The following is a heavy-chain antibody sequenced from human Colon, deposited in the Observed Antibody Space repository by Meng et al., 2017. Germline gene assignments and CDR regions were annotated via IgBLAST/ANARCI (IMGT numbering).Heavy chain of an antibody. V-gene: IGHV1-2*04. CDR3: ARGSGISWLDR. CDR2: INTNTGDT. J-gene: IGHJ5*02. Sequence: ASVNVSCKASGYKFTDYYIHWVRQAPGQGLEWLGWINTNTGDTKYAQRFQYWVTMTRDTSVSTVYMDLSSLTPDDPAVYYFARGSGISWLDRWGQGTLVTVSS. CDR1: GYKFTDYY. D-gene: IGHD1-14*01.